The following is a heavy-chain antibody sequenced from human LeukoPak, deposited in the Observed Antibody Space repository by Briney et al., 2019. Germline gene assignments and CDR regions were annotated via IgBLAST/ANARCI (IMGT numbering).Heavy chain of an antibody. J-gene: IGHJ6*03. CDR1: GFTFSSYS. D-gene: IGHD6-13*01. Sequence: GGSLRLSCAASGFTFSSYSMNWVRQAPGKGLEWVSYISSSSSTIYYADSVKGRFTISRDNAKNSLYLQMNSLRAEDTAVYYCARDGYSSSWLYYYYYYMDVWGKGTTVTVSS. V-gene: IGHV3-48*01. CDR2: ISSSSSTI. CDR3: ARDGYSSSWLYYYYYYMDV.